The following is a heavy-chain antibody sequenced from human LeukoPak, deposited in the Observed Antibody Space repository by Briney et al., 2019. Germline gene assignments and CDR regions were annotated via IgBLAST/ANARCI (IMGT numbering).Heavy chain of an antibody. D-gene: IGHD2-15*01. V-gene: IGHV4-31*03. Sequence: PSETLSLTCSVSGASISSGDHYWTWLRPSPGKGLKWPGYIHYSGRPYYNPSFRSRIIISVDTSKNQFSLKVTSVTAADTAVYFCARDLSYCGGGSCSVQGFDIWGQGTMVTVSS. CDR2: IHYSGRP. J-gene: IGHJ3*02. CDR1: GASISSGDHY. CDR3: ARDLSYCGGGSCSVQGFDI.